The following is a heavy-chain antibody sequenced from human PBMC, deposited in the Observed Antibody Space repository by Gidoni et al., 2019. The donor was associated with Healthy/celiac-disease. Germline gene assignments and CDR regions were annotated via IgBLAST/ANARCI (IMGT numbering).Heavy chain of an antibody. D-gene: IGHD1-26*01. CDR2: IYPSGST. Sequence: QVQLQESGPGLVQPSETLSLTCTVSGYSISSGYYWGWIRQPPGKGLEWIGSIYPSGSTYYNPSLKSRVTISVDTSKNQFSLKLSSVTAADTAVYYWARVDSGSYWNWGQGTLVTVSS. V-gene: IGHV4-38-2*02. CDR3: ARVDSGSYWN. J-gene: IGHJ4*02. CDR1: GYSISSGYY.